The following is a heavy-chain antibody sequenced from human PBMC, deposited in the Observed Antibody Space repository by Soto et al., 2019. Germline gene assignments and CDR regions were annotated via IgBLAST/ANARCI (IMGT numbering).Heavy chain of an antibody. CDR3: ARDLNTGYVGDY. D-gene: IGHD5-12*01. CDR2: IWFDGSRQ. J-gene: IGHJ4*02. V-gene: IGHV3-33*01. CDR1: GFTFRASG. Sequence: QVQLVESGGGVVQPGTSLRLSCVASGFTFRASGMHWVRQTPGKGLEWVAIIWFDGSRQYYADSVKCRFTISRDNPGRTLFLQMNDLSIEDTAMYYCARDLNTGYVGDYWGQGDLVVVSS.